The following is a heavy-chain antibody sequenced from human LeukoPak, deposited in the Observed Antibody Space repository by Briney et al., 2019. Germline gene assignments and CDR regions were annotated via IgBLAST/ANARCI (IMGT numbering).Heavy chain of an antibody. CDR2: MNPNSGNT. D-gene: IGHD5-12*01. CDR1: GYTFTSYD. V-gene: IGHV1-8*03. CDR3: ARAQDSNSGYEN. J-gene: IGHJ4*02. Sequence: ALVKVSCKASGYTFTSYDINWVRQATGQGLEWMGWMNPNSGNTGYAQKFQGRVTITRNTSISTAYMELSSLRSEDTAVYYCARAQDSNSGYENWGQGTLVTVSS.